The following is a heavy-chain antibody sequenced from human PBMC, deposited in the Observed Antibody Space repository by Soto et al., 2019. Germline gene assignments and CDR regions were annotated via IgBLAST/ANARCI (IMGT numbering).Heavy chain of an antibody. CDR1: GFTYSTYT. V-gene: IGHV3-21*01. CDR2: ISSSSSYI. CDR3: AREGVQHGSGPYYYYGMDV. D-gene: IGHD3-10*01. Sequence: PGGSLRLSCAASGFTYSTYTMHWVRQAPGKGLEWVSSISSSSSYIYYADSVKGRFTISRDNAKNSLYLQMNSLRAEDTAVYYCAREGVQHGSGPYYYYGMDVWGQGTTVTVSS. J-gene: IGHJ6*02.